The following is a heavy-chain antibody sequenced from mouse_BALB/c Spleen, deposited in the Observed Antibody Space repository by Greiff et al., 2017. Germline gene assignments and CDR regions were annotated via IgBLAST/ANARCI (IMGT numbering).Heavy chain of an antibody. V-gene: IGHV14-3*02. CDR2: IDPANGNT. Sequence: VQLQQSGAELVKPGASVKLSCTASGFNIKDTYMHWVKQRPEQGLEWIGRIDPANGNTKYDPKFQGKATITADTSSNTAYLQLSSLTSEDTAVYYCARRGMITWYFDVWGAGTTVTVSS. CDR1: GFNIKDTY. D-gene: IGHD2-4*01. CDR3: ARRGMITWYFDV. J-gene: IGHJ1*01.